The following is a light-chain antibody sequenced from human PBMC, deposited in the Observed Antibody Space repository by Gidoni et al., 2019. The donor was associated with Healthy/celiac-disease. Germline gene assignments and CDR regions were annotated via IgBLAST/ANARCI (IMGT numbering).Light chain of an antibody. V-gene: IGLV1-44*01. CDR3: AAWDDSLNGVV. J-gene: IGLJ2*01. CDR2: SNN. CDR1: SSNIGSNT. Sequence: QSVLTQPPAASGTPGQRVTIPCSGSSSNIGSNTVNWYQQLPGTAPKLLIYSNNQRPSGVPDRFSVSKSGTSASLAISGLQSEDEADYYCAAWDDSLNGVVFGGGTKLTVL.